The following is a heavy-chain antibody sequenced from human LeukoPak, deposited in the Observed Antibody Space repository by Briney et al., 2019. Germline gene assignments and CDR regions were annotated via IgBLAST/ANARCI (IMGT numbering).Heavy chain of an antibody. CDR2: INHSGST. J-gene: IGHJ4*02. CDR1: GGSFSGYY. CDR3: ARGRGVTMVRGVIDY. V-gene: IGHV4-34*01. D-gene: IGHD3-10*01. Sequence: SETLSLTCAVYGGSFSGYYWSWIRQPPGNGLEWIGEINHSGSTNYNPSLKSRVTISVDTSKNQFSLKLSSVTAADTAVYYCARGRGVTMVRGVIDYWGQGTLVTVSS.